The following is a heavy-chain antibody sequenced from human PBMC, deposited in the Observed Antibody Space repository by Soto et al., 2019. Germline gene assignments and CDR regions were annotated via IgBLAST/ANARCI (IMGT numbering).Heavy chain of an antibody. CDR1: GGSISSYY. V-gene: IGHV4-59*01. J-gene: IGHJ4*02. CDR3: ARGTFGVVKD. D-gene: IGHD3-3*01. Sequence: QVQLQESGPGLVKPSETLSLTCTVSGGSISSYYWSWIRQSPGKGLEWIGYMYYSGSTNYNPSPKSRVTISIDMSRNHFSLKLSSVTAADTAVYYCARGTFGVVKDWGQGTLVTVSS. CDR2: MYYSGST.